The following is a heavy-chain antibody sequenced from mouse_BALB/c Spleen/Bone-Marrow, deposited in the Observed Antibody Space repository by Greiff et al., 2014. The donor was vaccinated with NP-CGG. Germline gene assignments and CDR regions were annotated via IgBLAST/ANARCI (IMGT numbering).Heavy chain of an antibody. CDR1: GYTFTDYN. CDR3: ARSSYFGY. D-gene: IGHD1-1*01. CDR2: IYPFNGGT. J-gene: IGHJ2*01. V-gene: IGHV1S29*02. Sequence: EVQLVESGPELVKSGTSVKISCKASGYTFTDYNMHCVKQSHGKSLEWIGYIYPFNGGTDYNQKFKSKATMTVDKSSSTEYMELRNLTSEDSAVYYCARSSYFGYWGQGTTLTVSS.